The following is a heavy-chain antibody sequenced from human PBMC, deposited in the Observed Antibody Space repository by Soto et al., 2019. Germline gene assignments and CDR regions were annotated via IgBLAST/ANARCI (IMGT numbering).Heavy chain of an antibody. V-gene: IGHV4-59*01. J-gene: IGHJ3*02. CDR1: GGSISSYY. CDR2: IYYRGST. CDR3: ARESLRGPTPLWFGESLGAFDI. D-gene: IGHD3-10*01. Sequence: SETLSLTCTVSGGSISSYYWSWIRQPPGKGLEWIGYIYYRGSTNYNPSLKSRVTISVDTSKNQFSLKLSAVTAADTAVYYCARESLRGPTPLWFGESLGAFDIWGQGTMVTVSS.